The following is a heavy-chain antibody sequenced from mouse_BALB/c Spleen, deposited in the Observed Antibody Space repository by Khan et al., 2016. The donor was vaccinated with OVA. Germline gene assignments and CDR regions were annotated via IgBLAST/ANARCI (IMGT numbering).Heavy chain of an antibody. D-gene: IGHD1-1*01. J-gene: IGHJ2*01. Sequence: EVKLVESGGGLVKPGGSLKLSCVASGITFSRYSMSWVRQTPEKRLEWVASISSGGSYTYYPDSVKGRFTLSRDNAENTLYLQMSSRRSEDTAIYYCARHEDYYGSRPYFDYWGQGTTLTVSS. V-gene: IGHV5-9-3*01. CDR2: ISSGGSYT. CDR3: ARHEDYYGSRPYFDY. CDR1: GITFSRYS.